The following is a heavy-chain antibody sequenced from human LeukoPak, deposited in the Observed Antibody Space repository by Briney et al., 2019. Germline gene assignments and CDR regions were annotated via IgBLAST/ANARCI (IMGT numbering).Heavy chain of an antibody. Sequence: SETXSXXCAVSGGSISSYSWSWIRQPAGKGXEWIGRIYTSGSTNYNPSLKSRVTMSLDTSKNQLSLKLTSVTAADTAVYYCARGGRYDSSGYYSTTPDYWGQGTLVTVSS. D-gene: IGHD3-22*01. CDR2: IYTSGST. J-gene: IGHJ4*02. CDR1: GGSISSYS. V-gene: IGHV4-4*07. CDR3: ARGGRYDSSGYYSTTPDY.